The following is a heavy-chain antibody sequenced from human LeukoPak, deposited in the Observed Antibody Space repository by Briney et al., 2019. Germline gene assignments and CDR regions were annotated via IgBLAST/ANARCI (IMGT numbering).Heavy chain of an antibody. D-gene: IGHD1-26*01. J-gene: IGHJ4*02. CDR1: GFTFSSYA. CDR3: AKTPVGGGSPYYFDY. V-gene: IGHV3-23*01. CDR2: ISGSGGST. Sequence: GGSLRLSCAASGFTFSSYAMSWVRQAPGKGLEWVSAISGSGGSTYYADSVKGRFTISRDNSKNTLYLQMNSLRAEDTAVYYCAKTPVGGGSPYYFDYWGQGSLVTVSS.